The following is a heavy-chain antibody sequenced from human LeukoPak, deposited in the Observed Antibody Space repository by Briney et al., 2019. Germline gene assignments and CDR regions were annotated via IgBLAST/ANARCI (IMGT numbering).Heavy chain of an antibody. Sequence: SVKVSCEASGGTFSSYAISWVRQAPGQGLEWMGRIIPIFGTANYAQKFQGRVTITTDESTSTAYMELSSLRSEDTAVYYCAREPRSRFGGAFDYWGQGTLVTVSS. CDR2: IIPIFGTA. V-gene: IGHV1-69*05. CDR3: AREPRSRFGGAFDY. D-gene: IGHD3-16*01. J-gene: IGHJ4*02. CDR1: GGTFSSYA.